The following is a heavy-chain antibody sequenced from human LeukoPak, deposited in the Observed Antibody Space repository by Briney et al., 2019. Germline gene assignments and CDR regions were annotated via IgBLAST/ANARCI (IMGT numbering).Heavy chain of an antibody. V-gene: IGHV3-7*01. CDR3: ARVSSWSGAFDI. J-gene: IGHJ3*02. D-gene: IGHD6-13*01. CDR1: GFTLSSYW. Sequence: PGGSLRLSCAVSGFTLSSYWMSWVRQAPGKGLEWVANIKQDGSEKYYVDSVKGRFTISRDNAKNSLYLQMNSLRAEDPAVYYCARVSSWSGAFDIWGQGTMVTVSS. CDR2: IKQDGSEK.